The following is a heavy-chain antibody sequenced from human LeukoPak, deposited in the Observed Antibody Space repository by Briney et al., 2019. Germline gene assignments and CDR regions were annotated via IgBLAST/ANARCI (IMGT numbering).Heavy chain of an antibody. D-gene: IGHD3-10*01. J-gene: IGHJ6*02. Sequence: GASVKVSCKVSGDTLSELSMHWVRQAPGKGLEWMGGSDPEDGEIIYAQKFQGRVTMTEDTSTDTAYMELSSLRSEDTAVYYCATDGGRGVSSKSARWWVGTRGSEDYDYGMDVWGQGTTVTVSS. CDR1: GDTLSELS. CDR2: SDPEDGEI. CDR3: ATDGGRGVSSKSARWWVGTRGSEDYDYGMDV. V-gene: IGHV1-24*01.